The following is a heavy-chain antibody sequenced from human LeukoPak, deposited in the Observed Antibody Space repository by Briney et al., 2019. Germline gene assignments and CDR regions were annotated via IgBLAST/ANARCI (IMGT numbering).Heavy chain of an antibody. CDR3: WAIVTTIKLDF. J-gene: IGHJ4*02. Sequence: SETLSLTCTVSGGAISSSSYSWGWIRQPPGEGLEWIGSVSHSGSINYDPSLKNRVTISVDTYKNQFSLKLSSVTAADTAVYYCWAIVTTIKLDFWGQGTLVTVSS. V-gene: IGHV4-39*01. D-gene: IGHD5-12*01. CDR1: GGAISSSSYS. CDR2: VSHSGSI.